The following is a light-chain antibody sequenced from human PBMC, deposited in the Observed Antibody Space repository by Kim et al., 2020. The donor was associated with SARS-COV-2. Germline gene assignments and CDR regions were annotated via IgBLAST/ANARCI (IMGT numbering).Light chain of an antibody. J-gene: IGKJ2*01. CDR3: QQSYITAT. CDR2: TSS. V-gene: IGKV1-39*01. Sequence: LSASVGDRVTITCRASQDSRRYLNWYQHTVGKAPKLLIYTSSSLQSGVPSRFSGSGSGTDFTITITSLQPEDFATYYCQQSYITATFGQGTNLEI. CDR1: QDSRRY.